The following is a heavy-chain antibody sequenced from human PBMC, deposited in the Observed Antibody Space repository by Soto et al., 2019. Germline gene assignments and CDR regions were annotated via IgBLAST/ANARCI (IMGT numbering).Heavy chain of an antibody. CDR1: GYTFTGYY. CDR2: INPNSGGT. J-gene: IGHJ6*02. D-gene: IGHD4-17*01. V-gene: IGHV1-2*02. Sequence: GASVKVSCKASGYTFTGYYMHWVRQAPGQGLEWMGWINPNSGGTNYAQKFQGRVTMTRDTSISTAYMELSRLRSDDTAVYYCARDDYGDYVIVRGYYYYGMDVWGQGTTVTVSS. CDR3: ARDDYGDYVIVRGYYYYGMDV.